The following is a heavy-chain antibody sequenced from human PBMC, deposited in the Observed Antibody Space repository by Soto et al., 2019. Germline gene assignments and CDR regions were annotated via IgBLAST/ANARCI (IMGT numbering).Heavy chain of an antibody. CDR1: GFTFGSSG. D-gene: IGHD1-1*01. CDR2: ITYDGSDK. V-gene: IGHV3-30*18. Sequence: QVQLVESGGGVVQPGRSLRLSCAASGFTFGSSGMHWVRQAPGKGPEWVAIITYDGSDKYYADSVEGLFTISRDNSKNTLFFQMKSLRPEDTAVYYCAKNNPTIAYWGQGTLVTVSS. CDR3: AKNNPTIAY. J-gene: IGHJ4*02.